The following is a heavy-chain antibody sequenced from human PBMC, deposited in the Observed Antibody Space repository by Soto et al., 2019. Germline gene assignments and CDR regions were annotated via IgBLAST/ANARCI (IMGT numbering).Heavy chain of an antibody. J-gene: IGHJ3*02. CDR1: GFTFGDYA. Sequence: GGSLRLSCTASGFTFGDYAMSWFRQAPGKGLEWVGFIRSKAYGGTTEYAASVKGRFTISRDDSKSIAYLQMNSLKTEDSAVYYCTRGATLRFLEWLPLKVATKSKRFVDPFDIWGQGTMVTVSS. CDR2: IRSKAYGGTT. D-gene: IGHD3-3*01. V-gene: IGHV3-49*03. CDR3: TRGATLRFLEWLPLKVATKSKRFVDPFDI.